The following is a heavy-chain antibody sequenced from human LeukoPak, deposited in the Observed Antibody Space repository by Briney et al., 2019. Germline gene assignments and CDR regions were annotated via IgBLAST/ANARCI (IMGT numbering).Heavy chain of an antibody. V-gene: IGHV3-21*01. J-gene: IGHJ4*02. CDR3: TRKSAPFDL. CDR2: IHTSSDYV. Sequence: GGSLRLSCAASGFIFSDYTMNWVRQTPGLAPEWVSSIHTSSDYVYYSDSVKGRFISSRDNAKNSLYLQMNSLRVEDTGVYYCTRKSAPFDLWGQGILVTVSS. CDR1: GFIFSDYT. D-gene: IGHD3-3*01.